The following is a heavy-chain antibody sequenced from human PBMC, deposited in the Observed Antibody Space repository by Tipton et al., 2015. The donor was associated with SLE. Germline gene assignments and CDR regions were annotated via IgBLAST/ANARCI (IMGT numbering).Heavy chain of an antibody. Sequence: TLSLTCTVSGGSISSGGYYWSWVRQRPGTGLEWIGYIHYSGSTYYNPSLKSRGTISVDTSKNQFSLKLSSVTAADTAVYYCARIIAVADYWGQGTLVTVSS. D-gene: IGHD6-19*01. CDR1: GGSISSGGYY. J-gene: IGHJ4*02. V-gene: IGHV4-31*03. CDR3: ARIIAVADY. CDR2: IHYSGST.